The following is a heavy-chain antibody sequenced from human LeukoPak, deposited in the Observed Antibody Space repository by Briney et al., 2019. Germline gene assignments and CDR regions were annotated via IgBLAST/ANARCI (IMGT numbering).Heavy chain of an antibody. J-gene: IGHJ4*02. CDR2: ILYDGSNK. Sequence: SGGSLRLSCAASGFTFSSYGMHWVRQAPGKGLEWVAVILYDGSNKYYADSVKGRFTISRDNSKNTLYLQVNSLRAEDTGVYYCAKGTVEKWLVPFDCWGQGTLVTVSS. D-gene: IGHD6-19*01. CDR3: AKGTVEKWLVPFDC. V-gene: IGHV3-30*18. CDR1: GFTFSSYG.